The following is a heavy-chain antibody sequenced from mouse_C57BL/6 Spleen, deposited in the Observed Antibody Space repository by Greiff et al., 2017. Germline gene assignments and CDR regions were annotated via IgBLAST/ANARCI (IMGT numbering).Heavy chain of an antibody. CDR3: AETAQATSWFAY. Sequence: VQLKESGPELVKPGASVKISCKASGYSFTDYNMNWVKQSNGKSLEWIGVINPNYGTTSYNQKFKGKATLTVDQSSITAYMQLNSLTYEDSAVYYCAETAQATSWFAYWGQGTLVTVSA. V-gene: IGHV1-39*01. D-gene: IGHD3-2*02. CDR1: GYSFTDYN. J-gene: IGHJ3*01. CDR2: INPNYGTT.